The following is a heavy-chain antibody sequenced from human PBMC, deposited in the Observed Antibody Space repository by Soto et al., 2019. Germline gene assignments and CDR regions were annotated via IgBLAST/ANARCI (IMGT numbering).Heavy chain of an antibody. Sequence: PGESLKISCKGSGYSFTSYWIGWVRQMPGKGLEWMGIIYPGDSDTRYSPSFQGQVTISADKSISTAYLQWSSLKASDTAMYYCARLYVDTAMVTELGAFDIWGQGTMVTVSS. CDR3: ARLYVDTAMVTELGAFDI. CDR2: IYPGDSDT. V-gene: IGHV5-51*01. D-gene: IGHD5-18*01. J-gene: IGHJ3*02. CDR1: GYSFTSYW.